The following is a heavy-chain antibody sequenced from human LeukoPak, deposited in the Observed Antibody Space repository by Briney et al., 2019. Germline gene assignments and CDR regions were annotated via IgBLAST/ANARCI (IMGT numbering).Heavy chain of an antibody. V-gene: IGHV3-23*01. CDR2: ISGDVRST. J-gene: IGHJ4*02. CDR1: GFTFSRYA. CDR3: VKRVDYSEKYCFDS. D-gene: IGHD4-11*01. Sequence: PGGSLRLSCAASGFTFSRYAMSWVRQAPGKGLEWVSAISGDVRSTFYADSVKGRFTISRDNSENTLSLQMNSLRADDTAVYYCVKRVDYSEKYCFDSWGRGTLVTVSS.